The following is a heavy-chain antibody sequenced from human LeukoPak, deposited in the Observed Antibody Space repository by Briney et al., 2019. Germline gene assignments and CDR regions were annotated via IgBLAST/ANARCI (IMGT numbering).Heavy chain of an antibody. CDR2: IYYSGST. J-gene: IGHJ3*02. V-gene: IGHV4-39*01. CDR3: ARTPLWFGREDAFDI. D-gene: IGHD3-10*01. Sequence: SETLSLTCTVSGGSISSSSHYWGWIRQPPGKGLEWIGSIYYSGSTYYNPSLKSRVTISVDTSKNQFSLKLSSVTAADTAVYYCARTPLWFGREDAFDIWGQGTMVTVSS. CDR1: GGSISSSSHY.